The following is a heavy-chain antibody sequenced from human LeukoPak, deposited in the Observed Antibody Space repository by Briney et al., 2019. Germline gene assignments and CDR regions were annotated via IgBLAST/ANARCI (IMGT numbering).Heavy chain of an antibody. CDR2: IYPGDSDT. D-gene: IGHD4-17*01. Sequence: GESLKISCKGSGYSFTSYWIGWVRQMPGKGLEWMGIIYPGDSDTRYSPSFQGQVTISADKSISTAYLQWSSLKASDTAMYYCARSSTRGEYGDYLGYWGQGTLVTVSS. CDR3: ARSSTRGEYGDYLGY. J-gene: IGHJ4*02. CDR1: GYSFTSYW. V-gene: IGHV5-51*01.